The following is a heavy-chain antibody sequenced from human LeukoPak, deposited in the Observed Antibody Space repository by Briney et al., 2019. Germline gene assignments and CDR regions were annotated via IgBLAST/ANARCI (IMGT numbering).Heavy chain of an antibody. CDR3: AKDAQRGFDYSNSLDK. CDR1: GFTFSHYG. Sequence: PGRSLRLSCATSGFTFSHYGMHWVRQAPGKGLEWVAVIWSDGTNSFYGDPVKGRFTISRDNFQRTVYLQMNSLRAEDTAVYYCAKDAQRGFDYSNSLDKWGQGILVTVSS. D-gene: IGHD4-11*01. CDR2: IWSDGTNS. J-gene: IGHJ4*02. V-gene: IGHV3-33*06.